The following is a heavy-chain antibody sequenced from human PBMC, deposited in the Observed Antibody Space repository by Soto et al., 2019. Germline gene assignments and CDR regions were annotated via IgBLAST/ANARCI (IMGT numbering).Heavy chain of an antibody. CDR1: GYGFTTYG. CDR2: ISAHNGNT. Sequence: QVHLVQSGAEVKKPGASVKVSCKGSGYGFTTYGITWVRQAPGQGLEWMAWISAHNGNTNYAQKPEATVTVTRDTSTSTASMELRSLRSDDAAVYYCARGRYGDYWGQGALVTVSS. V-gene: IGHV1-18*01. J-gene: IGHJ4*02. D-gene: IGHD1-1*01. CDR3: ARGRYGDY.